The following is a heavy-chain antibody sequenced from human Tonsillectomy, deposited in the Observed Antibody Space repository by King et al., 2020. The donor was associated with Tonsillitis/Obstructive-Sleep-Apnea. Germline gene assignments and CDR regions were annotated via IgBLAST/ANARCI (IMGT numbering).Heavy chain of an antibody. CDR2: ISTYNGNT. Sequence: VQLVQSGVEVKQPGASVRVSCEASGYTFTSYGVSWVRQAPGQGLEWMGWISTYNGNTKYAQKLQGRVTMTTDTSTNTAYMELRSLRSDDTAVYYCAREAVAATLDCLGQGTLVTVSS. J-gene: IGHJ4*02. V-gene: IGHV1-18*04. CDR3: AREAVAATLDC. D-gene: IGHD2-15*01. CDR1: GYTFTSYG.